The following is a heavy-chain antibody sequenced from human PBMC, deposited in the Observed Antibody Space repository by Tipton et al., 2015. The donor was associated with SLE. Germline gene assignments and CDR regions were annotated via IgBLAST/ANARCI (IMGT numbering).Heavy chain of an antibody. CDR2: VYSSGNP. CDR1: GDSINSHD. D-gene: IGHD3-3*01. J-gene: IGHJ5*02. V-gene: IGHV4-59*08. CDR3: ARHSYDFWSGYYSDWFDP. Sequence: TLSLTCTVSGDSINSHDWSWIRQPPGKGLEWIGSVYSSGNPKYNPSLKSRVTLSLDTSRSQVSLRLISVTAADAAIYYCARHSYDFWSGYYSDWFDPWGQGTLVTVSS.